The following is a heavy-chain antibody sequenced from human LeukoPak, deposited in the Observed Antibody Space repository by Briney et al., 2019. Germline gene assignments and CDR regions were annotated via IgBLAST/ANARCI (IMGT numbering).Heavy chain of an antibody. J-gene: IGHJ4*02. CDR1: GFTFSNYA. CDR3: AKKVPANWGSYFDY. Sequence: GGSLRLSCAASGFTFSNYAMHWVRQAPGKGLEWVSAISGSGDSTYSTDSVKGRFTIPRDNSKNTLYLQMNSLRAEDTAVYYCAKKVPANWGSYFDYWGQGTLVTVSS. V-gene: IGHV3-23*01. CDR2: ISGSGDST. D-gene: IGHD7-27*01.